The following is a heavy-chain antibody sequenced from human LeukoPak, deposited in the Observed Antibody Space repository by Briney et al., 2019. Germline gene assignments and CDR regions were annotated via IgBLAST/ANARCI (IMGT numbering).Heavy chain of an antibody. Sequence: PGGSLRLSCAASGFTFSDYYMSWIRQAPGKGLEWVSYISSSGSTIYYADSVKGRFTISRDNAKNSLYLQMNSLRAEDTAVYYCAKVLYPYYYDSSGYLYFDYWGQGTLVTVSS. D-gene: IGHD3-22*01. J-gene: IGHJ4*02. CDR1: GFTFSDYY. V-gene: IGHV3-11*01. CDR3: AKVLYPYYYDSSGYLYFDY. CDR2: ISSSGSTI.